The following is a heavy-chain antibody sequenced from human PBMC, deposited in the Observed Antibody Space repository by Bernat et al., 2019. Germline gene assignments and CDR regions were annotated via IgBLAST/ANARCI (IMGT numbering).Heavy chain of an antibody. Sequence: SLTCTVSGGSISSSSYYWGWIRQPPGKGLEWIGSIYYSGSTYYNPSLKSRVTISVDTSKNQFSLKLSSVTAADTAVYYCASPGGVIAAAEYWGQGTLVTVSP. CDR1: GGSISSSSYY. CDR3: ASPGGVIAAAEY. CDR2: IYYSGST. V-gene: IGHV4-39*01. J-gene: IGHJ4*02. D-gene: IGHD6-13*01.